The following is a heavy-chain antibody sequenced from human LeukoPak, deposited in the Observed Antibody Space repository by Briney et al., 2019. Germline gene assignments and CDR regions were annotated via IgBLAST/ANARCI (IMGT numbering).Heavy chain of an antibody. V-gene: IGHV1-2*02. J-gene: IGHJ3*02. D-gene: IGHD3-10*01. Sequence: GASVKVSCKASGYTFTGYYMHWVRQAPGQGLEWMGWINPNSGGTNYAQKFQGRVTMTRDTSISTAYMELSRLRSDDTAVYYCARGFGSGSYYKGAFDIWGQGTMVTVSS. CDR2: INPNSGGT. CDR1: GYTFTGYY. CDR3: ARGFGSGSYYKGAFDI.